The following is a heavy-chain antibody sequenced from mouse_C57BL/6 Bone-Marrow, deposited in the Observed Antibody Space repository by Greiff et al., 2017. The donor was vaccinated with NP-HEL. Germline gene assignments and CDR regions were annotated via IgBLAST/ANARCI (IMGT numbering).Heavy chain of an antibody. Sequence: ELNLLDSGGALLKPGGSLKLSCPASGFTFIAYPFSWFRPPPKKRLAWVASFFHVVISTYYPDNVKGRITISRDNAKNNLYLQMSHLKSEDTAMYYCARAEIYDGYYGFAYWGQGTLVTVSA. J-gene: IGHJ3*01. V-gene: IGHV5-4*03. CDR1: GFTFIAYP. CDR2: FFHVVIST. D-gene: IGHD2-3*01. CDR3: ARAEIYDGYYGFAY.